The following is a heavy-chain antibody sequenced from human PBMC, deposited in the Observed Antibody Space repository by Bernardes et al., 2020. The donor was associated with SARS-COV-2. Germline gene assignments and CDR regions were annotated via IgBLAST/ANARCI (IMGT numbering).Heavy chain of an antibody. V-gene: IGHV3-48*02. Sequence: GGSLRLSCAASGFTFRHHSMYWVRQAPRKGLEWISYISYNDDTRYYVDSVKGRFTISRDNARNSLYLQMNSLRDEDTAVYYCARAQWFAMDVWGQGTTVTVSS. D-gene: IGHD3-10*01. CDR3: ARAQWFAMDV. J-gene: IGHJ6*02. CDR2: ISYNDDTR. CDR1: GFTFRHHS.